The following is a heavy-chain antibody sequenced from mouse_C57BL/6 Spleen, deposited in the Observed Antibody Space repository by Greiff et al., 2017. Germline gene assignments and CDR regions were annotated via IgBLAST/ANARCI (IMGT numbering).Heavy chain of an antibody. Sequence: LVESGAELVRPGASVTLSCKASGYTFTDYEMHWVKQTPVHGLEWIGAIDPETGGTAYNQKFKGKAILTADKSSSTAYMELRSLTSEDSAVYYCTRDGNYGYWGQGTTLTVSS. V-gene: IGHV1-15*01. D-gene: IGHD2-1*01. CDR1: GYTFTDYE. CDR3: TRDGNYGY. J-gene: IGHJ2*01. CDR2: IDPETGGT.